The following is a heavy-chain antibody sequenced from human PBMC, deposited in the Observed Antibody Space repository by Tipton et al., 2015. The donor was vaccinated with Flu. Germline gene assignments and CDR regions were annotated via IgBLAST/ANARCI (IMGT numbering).Heavy chain of an antibody. Sequence: SLRLSCAASGFTFDDYGMNWVRQAPGKGLEWVSSIGSSSSHIYYADSMKGRFTISRDNAKNSLYLQMNSLRVEDTAVYYCVRGAGYCISSSCRGLGDRFDPWGQGTLVTVSS. CDR3: VRGAGYCISSSCRGLGDRFDP. V-gene: IGHV3-21*01. J-gene: IGHJ5*02. CDR1: GFTFDDYG. D-gene: IGHD2-2*03. CDR2: IGSSSSHI.